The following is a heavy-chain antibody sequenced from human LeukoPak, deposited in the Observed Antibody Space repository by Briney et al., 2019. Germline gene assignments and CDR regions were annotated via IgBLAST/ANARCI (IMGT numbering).Heavy chain of an antibody. CDR2: ISSSSSYI. CDR1: GFTFSSYS. CDR3: AKEAAPYYYDSSGYPYFDY. J-gene: IGHJ4*02. V-gene: IGHV3-21*01. D-gene: IGHD3-22*01. Sequence: GGSLRLSCAASGFTFSSYSMNWVRQAPGKGLEWVSSISSSSSYIYYADSVKGRFTISRDNAKNSLYLQMNSLRAEDTAVYYCAKEAAPYYYDSSGYPYFDYWGQGTLVTVSS.